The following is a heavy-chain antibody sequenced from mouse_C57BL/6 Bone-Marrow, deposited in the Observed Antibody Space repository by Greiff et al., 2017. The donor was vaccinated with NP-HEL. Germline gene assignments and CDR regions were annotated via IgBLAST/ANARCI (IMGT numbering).Heavy chain of an antibody. CDR1: GYEFSNYW. CDR3: ARGAY. V-gene: IGHV1-80*01. Sequence: VKLMESGAELVKPGASVKISCKASGYEFSNYWMNWVKQRPGKGLEWIGQIYPGDGDTNYNGKFKDKATLTADKSASTAYMQLSSLTAEDSSVYFCARGAYWGQGTLVSVSA. CDR2: IYPGDGDT. J-gene: IGHJ3*01.